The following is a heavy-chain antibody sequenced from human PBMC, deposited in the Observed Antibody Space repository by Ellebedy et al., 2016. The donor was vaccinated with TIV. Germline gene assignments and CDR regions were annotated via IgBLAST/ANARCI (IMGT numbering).Heavy chain of an antibody. CDR2: FDPEDGET. V-gene: IGHV1-24*01. CDR1: GYTLTELS. CDR3: ARALKSYYGSGSYYNRNNYYGMDV. Sequence: AASVKVSCKVSGYTLTELSMHWVRQAPGKGLEWMGGFDPEDGETIYAQKFQGRVTMTEDTSTDTAYMELSSLRSEDTAVYYCARALKSYYGSGSYYNRNNYYGMDVWGQGTTVTVSS. D-gene: IGHD3-10*01. J-gene: IGHJ6*02.